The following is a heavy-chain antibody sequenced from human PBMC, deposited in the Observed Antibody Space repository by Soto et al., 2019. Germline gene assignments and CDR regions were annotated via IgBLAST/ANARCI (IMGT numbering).Heavy chain of an antibody. CDR3: ASKYCDFWSGYHTVDY. D-gene: IGHD3-3*01. Sequence: SVKVSCKASGGTFSSYAISWVRQAPGQGLEWMGGIIPIFGTANYAQKFQGRVTITADESTSTAYMELSSLRSEDTAVYYCASKYCDFWSGYHTVDYWGQGTLVTVSS. CDR1: GGTFSSYA. J-gene: IGHJ4*02. V-gene: IGHV1-69*13. CDR2: IIPIFGTA.